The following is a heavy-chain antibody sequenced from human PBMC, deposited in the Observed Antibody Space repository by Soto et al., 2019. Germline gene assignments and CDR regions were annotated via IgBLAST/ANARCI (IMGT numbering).Heavy chain of an antibody. V-gene: IGHV4-59*01. CDR1: GGSISSYY. D-gene: IGHD1-7*01. Sequence: SETLSLTCTVSGGSISSYYWSWIRQPPGKGLEWIGYIYYSGSTNYNPSLKSRVTISVGTSKNQFSLKLSSVTAADTAVYYCARDFFAGTTVSGMDVWGQGTTVTVSS. CDR3: ARDFFAGTTVSGMDV. CDR2: IYYSGST. J-gene: IGHJ6*02.